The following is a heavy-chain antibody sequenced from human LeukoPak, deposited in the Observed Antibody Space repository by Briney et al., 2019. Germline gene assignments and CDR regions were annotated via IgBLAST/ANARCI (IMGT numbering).Heavy chain of an antibody. V-gene: IGHV3-21*01. CDR1: GFTFSSYS. CDR2: ISSSSSYI. CDR3: ARSQQQLDEYNWFDP. Sequence: GGSLRLSCAASGFTFSSYSMNWVRQAPGKGLEWVSSISSSSSYIYYADSVKGRFTISRDNAKNSLYLQMNGLRAEDTAVYYCARSQQQLDEYNWFDPWGQGTLVTVSS. D-gene: IGHD6-13*01. J-gene: IGHJ5*02.